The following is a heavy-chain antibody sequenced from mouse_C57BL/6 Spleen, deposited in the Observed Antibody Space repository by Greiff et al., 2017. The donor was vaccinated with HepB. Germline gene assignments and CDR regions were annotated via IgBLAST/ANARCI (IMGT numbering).Heavy chain of an antibody. CDR2: IYPGSGNT. D-gene: IGHD2-10*02. CDR1: GYTFTDYY. CDR3: ARGGYGNYEIDY. V-gene: IGHV1-76*01. J-gene: IGHJ4*01. Sequence: QVQLQQSGAELVRPGASVKLSCKASGYTFTDYYINWVKQRPGQGLEWIARIYPGSGNTYYNEKFKGKATLTAEKSSSTAYMQLSSLTSEDSAVYFCARGGYGNYEIDYWGQGTSVTVSS.